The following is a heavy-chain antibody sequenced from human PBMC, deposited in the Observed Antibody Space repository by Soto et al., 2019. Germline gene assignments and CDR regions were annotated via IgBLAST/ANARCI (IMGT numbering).Heavy chain of an antibody. V-gene: IGHV3-53*01. J-gene: IGHJ4*02. Sequence: EVHLVESGGGLIQPGGSLRLSCAASEFTVTNNEMSWVRQAPGKGLEWVSILYSGGNTYYADSVEGRFTISRDGSKNTLYLHMNSLRAEDTAVYYRALRRVAYADFWGQGTRVTVSS. D-gene: IGHD2-2*01. CDR1: EFTVTNNE. CDR3: ALRRVAYADF. CDR2: LYSGGNT.